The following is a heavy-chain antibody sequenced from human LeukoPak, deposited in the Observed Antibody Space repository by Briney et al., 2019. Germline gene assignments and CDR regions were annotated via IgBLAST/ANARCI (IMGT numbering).Heavy chain of an antibody. Sequence: SETLSLTCNVSGGSITTNGYHWARIRQPLGKGLKWIGHIRSSGTTSYKTSLKTRVTISLDTSKSQFSLRLTSVTAADTATYYCATALGPTTGFDYWGQGTLVAVSS. CDR3: ATALGPTTGFDY. D-gene: IGHD1-26*01. V-gene: IGHV4-39*01. CDR1: GGSITTNGYH. CDR2: IRSSGTT. J-gene: IGHJ4*02.